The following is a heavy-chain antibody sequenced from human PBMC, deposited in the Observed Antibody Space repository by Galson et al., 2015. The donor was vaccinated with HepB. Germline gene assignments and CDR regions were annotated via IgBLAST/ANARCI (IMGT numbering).Heavy chain of an antibody. Sequence: LSLTCTVSGGSISSSSYYWGWIRQPPGKGLEWIGSIYYSGSTYYNPSLKSRVTISADTSKNQFSLKLSSVTAADTAVYYCARVVAGLVNPYYYYGMDVWGQGTTVTVSS. CDR3: ARVVAGLVNPYYYYGMDV. CDR2: IYYSGST. CDR1: GGSISSSSYY. V-gene: IGHV4-39*01. D-gene: IGHD6-19*01. J-gene: IGHJ6*02.